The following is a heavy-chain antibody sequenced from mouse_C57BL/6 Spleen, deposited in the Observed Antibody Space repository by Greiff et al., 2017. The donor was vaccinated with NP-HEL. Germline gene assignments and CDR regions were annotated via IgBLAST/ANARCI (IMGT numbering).Heavy chain of an antibody. CDR1: GYTFTDYE. J-gene: IGHJ2*01. CDR3: TMIYYYGVDY. Sequence: QVQLKQSGAELVRPGASVTLSCKASGYTFTDYEMHWVKQTPVHGLEWIGAIDPETGGTAYNQKFKGKAILTADKSSSTAYMELRSLTSEDSAVYYCTMIYYYGVDYWGQGTTLTVSS. CDR2: IDPETGGT. V-gene: IGHV1-15*01. D-gene: IGHD1-1*01.